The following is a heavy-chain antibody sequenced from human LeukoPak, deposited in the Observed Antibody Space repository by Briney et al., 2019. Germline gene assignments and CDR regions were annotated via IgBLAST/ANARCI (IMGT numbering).Heavy chain of an antibody. V-gene: IGHV4-39*01. CDR3: VVVVAATRLPTHD. D-gene: IGHD2-15*01. J-gene: IGHJ1*01. CDR1: GGSISSSSYY. Sequence: SETLSLTCTVSGGSISSSSYYWGWIRQPPGKGLEWIGSIYYSGSTYYNPSLKSRVTISVDTSKNQFSLKLSSVTATDTAVYYCVVVVAATRLPTHDWGQGTLVTVSS. CDR2: IYYSGST.